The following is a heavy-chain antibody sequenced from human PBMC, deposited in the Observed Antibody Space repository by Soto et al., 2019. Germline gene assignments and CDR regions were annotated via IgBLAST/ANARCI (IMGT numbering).Heavy chain of an antibody. Sequence: GGSLRLSCAASGFTFSNAWMSWVRQAPGKGLEWVGRIKSKTDGGTTDYAAPVKGRFTISRDDSKNTLYPQMNSLKTEDTAVYYCTTSRIAAAGSGNWFDPWGQGTLVTVSS. CDR2: IKSKTDGGTT. J-gene: IGHJ5*02. D-gene: IGHD6-13*01. CDR3: TTSRIAAAGSGNWFDP. V-gene: IGHV3-15*01. CDR1: GFTFSNAW.